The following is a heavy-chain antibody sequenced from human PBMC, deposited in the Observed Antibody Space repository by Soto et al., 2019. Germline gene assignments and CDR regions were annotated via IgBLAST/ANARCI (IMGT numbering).Heavy chain of an antibody. CDR3: AKEGRLRSPAGDYFDS. Sequence: PGGSLRLSCEGSGFSFPDYDMNWVRQTPGKGLEWVAAVGRFGNTYYRDSVRGRVTISRDDSRNTVYLQMNRLRVEDTAVYFCAKEGRLRSPAGDYFDSWAQGSLVTVSS. D-gene: IGHD3-10*01. J-gene: IGHJ4*02. V-gene: IGHV3-23*01. CDR2: VGRFGNT. CDR1: GFSFPDYD.